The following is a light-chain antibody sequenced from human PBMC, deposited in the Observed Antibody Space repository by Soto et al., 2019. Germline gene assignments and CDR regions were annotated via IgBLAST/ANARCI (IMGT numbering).Light chain of an antibody. J-gene: IGLJ2*01. CDR3: RSYSTSSTL. Sequence: QSALTQPASVSGSPGQSITISCTGTSSDIGGYNHVSWYHQYVGKAPKLMIYDVSLRPSDVSTRFSGSKSGNTASLTISGLQAEDEAVYFCRSYSTSSTLFGGGTKLTVL. V-gene: IGLV2-14*01. CDR1: SSDIGGYNH. CDR2: DVS.